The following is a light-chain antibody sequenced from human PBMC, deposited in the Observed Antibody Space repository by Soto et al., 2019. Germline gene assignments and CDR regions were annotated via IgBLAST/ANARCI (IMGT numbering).Light chain of an antibody. CDR3: QQRSNWPWT. CDR2: DAS. CDR1: QSVRNY. Sequence: EIVLTQSPATLSLSPGERATLSCRASQSVRNYLAWYQQKPGQAPRLLIYDASNRATGIPGRFSGSGSGTDFTLTISSLEPEDVSVYYCQQRSNWPWTFGQGTKVESK. J-gene: IGKJ1*01. V-gene: IGKV3-11*01.